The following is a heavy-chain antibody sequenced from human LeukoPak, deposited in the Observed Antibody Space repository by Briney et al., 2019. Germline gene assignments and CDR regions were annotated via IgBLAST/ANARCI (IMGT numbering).Heavy chain of an antibody. V-gene: IGHV3-7*01. J-gene: IGHJ4*02. Sequence: GGSLRLSCAASGFTFSSYWMTWVRQAPGKVLEWVANIKEDGSEKYYVDAVKGRFTISQDNAKNSLYLQMNSLRAEDTAVYYCARGGGAIEYWGQGTLVTVSS. CDR1: GFTFSSYW. CDR2: IKEDGSEK. D-gene: IGHD3-16*01. CDR3: ARGGGAIEY.